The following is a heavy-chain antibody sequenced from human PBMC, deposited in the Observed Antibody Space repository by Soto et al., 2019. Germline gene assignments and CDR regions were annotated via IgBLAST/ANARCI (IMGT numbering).Heavy chain of an antibody. J-gene: IGHJ5*02. CDR3: ARVAVAARPRWYNWFDP. D-gene: IGHD2-15*01. CDR1: GYTFTDYD. CDR2: MNPNSGEP. V-gene: IGHV1-8*01. Sequence: QEQLVQSGAEVKKPGASVKVSCKTSGYTFTDYDINWVRQATGQGLEWIGWMNPNSGEPGYAQKFQGRVTMTRSAPLSTAYLELRSLRSDDTAVYYCARVAVAARPRWYNWFDPWGQGTLVTVSS.